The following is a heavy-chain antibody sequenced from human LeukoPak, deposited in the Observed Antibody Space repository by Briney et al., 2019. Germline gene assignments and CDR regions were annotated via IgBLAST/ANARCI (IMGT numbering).Heavy chain of an antibody. CDR3: VTVTSYDAFDI. Sequence: PGGSLRLSCAASGFTFSGYGMHWVRQAPGKGLEWVAVIWYDGSNKYYADSVKGRFTISRDNSKNTLYLQMNSLRAEDTAVYYCVTVTSYDAFDIWGQGTMVTVSS. J-gene: IGHJ3*02. D-gene: IGHD4-17*01. V-gene: IGHV3-33*01. CDR2: IWYDGSNK. CDR1: GFTFSGYG.